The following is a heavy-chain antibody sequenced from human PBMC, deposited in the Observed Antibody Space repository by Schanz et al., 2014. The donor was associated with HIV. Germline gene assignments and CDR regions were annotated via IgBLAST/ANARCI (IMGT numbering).Heavy chain of an antibody. D-gene: IGHD3-3*01. Sequence: QVQLLESGGGLVQPGGSLRLSCAASGFTFSDHYISWIRLVPGKGLEWVSFISGSSDAVFYADSVKGRFTVSRDNTKNLLFLQMNSLSAADTAVYFCARARFGDWGQGTLVTVSS. CDR2: ISGSSDAV. CDR3: ARARFGD. V-gene: IGHV3-11*01. CDR1: GFTFSDHY. J-gene: IGHJ4*03.